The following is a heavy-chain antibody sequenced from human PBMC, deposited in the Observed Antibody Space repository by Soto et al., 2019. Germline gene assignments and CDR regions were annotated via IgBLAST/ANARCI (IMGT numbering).Heavy chain of an antibody. CDR2: ISGSGDST. CDR3: AIRGSGSYYDC. D-gene: IGHD1-26*01. V-gene: IGHV3-23*01. J-gene: IGHJ4*02. Sequence: EVQLLESGGGLVQPGGSLRLSCAAAGFTFSSYAMRGVRQAPVKGLEWVSDISGSGDSTYYADSVKGRFTISRDNCKNPLYLQMNRLRAEYTAVNYCAIRGSGSYYDCWGQGTLVIVSS. CDR1: GFTFSSYA.